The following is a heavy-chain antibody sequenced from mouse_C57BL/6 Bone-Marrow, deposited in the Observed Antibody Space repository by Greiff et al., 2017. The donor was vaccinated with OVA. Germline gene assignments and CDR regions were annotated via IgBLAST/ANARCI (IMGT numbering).Heavy chain of an antibody. CDR2: ISDGGSYT. J-gene: IGHJ3*01. V-gene: IGHV5-4*01. CDR1: GFTFSSYA. D-gene: IGHD1-1*01. Sequence: EVQGVESGGGLVKPGGSLKLSCAASGFTFSSYAMSWVRQTPEKRLEWVATISDGGSYTYYPDNVKGRFTISRDNAKNNLYLQMSHLKSEDTAMYYCARFPYYYGSSYGFAYWGQGTLVTVSA. CDR3: ARFPYYYGSSYGFAY.